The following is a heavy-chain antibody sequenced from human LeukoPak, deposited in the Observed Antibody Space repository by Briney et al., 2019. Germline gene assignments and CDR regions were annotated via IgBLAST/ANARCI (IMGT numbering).Heavy chain of an antibody. CDR2: NYYSGST. Sequence: SETLSLTCTVSGGSFSSSGYLWAWIRQPPGKGLEWIGSNYYSGSTYYNPSLKTRATISVDTSKNQFSLKLTSVTAADTAVYYCARDIIGHDAFDIWGQGTVVTVSS. CDR3: ARDIIGHDAFDI. D-gene: IGHD2-15*01. V-gene: IGHV4-39*01. J-gene: IGHJ3*02. CDR1: GGSFSSSGYL.